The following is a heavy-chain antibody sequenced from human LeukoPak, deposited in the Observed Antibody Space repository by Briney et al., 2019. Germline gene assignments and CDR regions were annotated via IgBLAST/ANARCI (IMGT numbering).Heavy chain of an antibody. D-gene: IGHD3-22*01. CDR1: GYTFTSYG. CDR2: ISAYNGNT. CDR3: ASGLPINNYYDSSGYYPQFDY. Sequence: ASVKVSCKASGYTFTSYGISWVRQAPGQGLEWMGWISAYNGNTNYAQKLQGRVTMTTDTSTSTAYMELRSLRSDDTAVYYCASGLPINNYYDSSGYYPQFDYWGQGTLVTVSS. V-gene: IGHV1-18*01. J-gene: IGHJ4*02.